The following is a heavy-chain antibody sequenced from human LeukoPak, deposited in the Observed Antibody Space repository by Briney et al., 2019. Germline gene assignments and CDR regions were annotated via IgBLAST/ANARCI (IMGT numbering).Heavy chain of an antibody. CDR2: MNPNSGNT. CDR1: GYTFTSYD. J-gene: IGHJ6*02. V-gene: IGHV1-8*01. CDR3: ARRYSSSWYFYQYGMDV. Sequence: GASVKVSCKASGYTFTSYDINWVRQATGQGLECMGWMNPNSGNTGYAQKFQGRVAMTRNTSISTAYMELSSLRSEDTAVYYCARRYSSSWYFYQYGMDVWGQGTTVNVSS. D-gene: IGHD6-13*01.